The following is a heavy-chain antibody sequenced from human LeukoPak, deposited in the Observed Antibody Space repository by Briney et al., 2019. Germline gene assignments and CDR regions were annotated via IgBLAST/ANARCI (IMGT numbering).Heavy chain of an antibody. V-gene: IGHV4-61*02. CDR1: GDSLNSGYSY. CDR2: IYTSVSI. J-gene: IGHJ4*02. CDR3: ARHRHSSSPLSPFDY. D-gene: IGHD6-13*01. Sequence: PSETLSLTCTVSGDSLNSGYSYWNWIRQPAGKGLEWIGRIYTSVSIIYNPSLKSRVTISVDTSKNQFSLKLNSVTAADTAVYYCARHRHSSSPLSPFDYWGQGTLVTVSS.